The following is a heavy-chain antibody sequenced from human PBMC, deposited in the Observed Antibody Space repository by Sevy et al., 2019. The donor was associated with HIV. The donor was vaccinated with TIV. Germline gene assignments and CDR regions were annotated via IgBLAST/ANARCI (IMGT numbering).Heavy chain of an antibody. J-gene: IGHJ4*02. CDR2: ISYDGSNK. V-gene: IGHV3-30*18. Sequence: GGYLRLSCVASGFTFSTYGLSWVRQAPGKGLEWVAVISYDGSNKYYADSVKGRFTISRDNSKNTLYLQMNSLRAEDTAVYYCAKDRRFGESLYYFDYWGQGTLVTVSS. CDR1: GFTFSTYG. CDR3: AKDRRFGESLYYFDY. D-gene: IGHD3-10*01.